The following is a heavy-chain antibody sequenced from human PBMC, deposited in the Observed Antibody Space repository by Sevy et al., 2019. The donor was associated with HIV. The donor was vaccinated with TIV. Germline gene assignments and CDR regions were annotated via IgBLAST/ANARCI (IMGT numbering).Heavy chain of an antibody. Sequence: SETLSLTCTVSGGSITSLYWNWIRQPPGKGLEWIANIYYNGHINYNPSLKSRVTLSLDTSKNQFSLRLSSVTAADTAMYYCAGENAWGRGYSWGQRTLVTVPS. CDR1: GGSITSLY. D-gene: IGHD1-26*01. J-gene: IGHJ4*02. V-gene: IGHV4-59*08. CDR3: AGENAWGRGYS. CDR2: IYYNGHI.